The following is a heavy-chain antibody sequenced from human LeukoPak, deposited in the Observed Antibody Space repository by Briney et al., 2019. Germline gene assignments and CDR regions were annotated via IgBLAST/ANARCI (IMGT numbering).Heavy chain of an antibody. CDR3: AKEHMPISGYSSSSWDY. CDR1: GFTFSSYA. J-gene: IGHJ4*02. CDR2: ISGSGGST. D-gene: IGHD6-6*01. Sequence: GGSLRLSCAASGFTFSSYAMSWVRQAPGEGVEWVSAISGSGGSTYYADSVKGRFTISRDNSKNTLYLQMNSLRAEDTAVYYCAKEHMPISGYSSSSWDYWGQGTLVTVSS. V-gene: IGHV3-23*01.